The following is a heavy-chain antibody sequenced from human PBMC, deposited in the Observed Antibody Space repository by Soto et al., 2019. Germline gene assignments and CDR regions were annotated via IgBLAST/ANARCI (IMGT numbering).Heavy chain of an antibody. D-gene: IGHD3-3*01. V-gene: IGHV3-30*18. CDR2: ISYDGSNK. J-gene: IGHJ4*02. CDR3: AKDSEDFWSGYYGGNDY. Sequence: GGSLRLSCAASGFTFSSYGMHWVRQAPGKGLEWVAVISYDGSNKYYADSVKGRFTISRDNSKNTLYLQMNSLRAEDTAVYYCAKDSEDFWSGYYGGNDYWGQGTLVTVSS. CDR1: GFTFSSYG.